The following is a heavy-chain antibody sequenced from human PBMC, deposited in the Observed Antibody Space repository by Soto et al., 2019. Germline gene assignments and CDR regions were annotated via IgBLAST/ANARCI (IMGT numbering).Heavy chain of an antibody. CDR2: IDPKNGNT. Sequence: ASVKVSCKASGYTFTAFGISWVRQAPGQGLEWMGWIDPKNGNTKDAQKFQGRVTMTTDTSTSTAYMELRSLRSDDTAVYFCAKEYCDTSRCFLPDYWGQGALVTVSS. CDR3: AKEYCDTSRCFLPDY. V-gene: IGHV1-18*01. D-gene: IGHD2-2*01. CDR1: GYTFTAFG. J-gene: IGHJ4*02.